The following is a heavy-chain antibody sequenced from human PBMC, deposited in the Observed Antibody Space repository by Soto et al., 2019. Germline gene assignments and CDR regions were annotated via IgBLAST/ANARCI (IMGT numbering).Heavy chain of an antibody. V-gene: IGHV4-59*01. J-gene: IGHJ4*02. CDR3: ARDLGTY. Sequence: SETLSLTCTVSGDSIRTYYWTWILQPPGKGLEWIGYIYHSGGTNYNPSLKSRATISVDTSKNQFSLNLSSVTAADTAVYYCARDLGTYWSQGTLVTVSS. CDR2: IYHSGGT. CDR1: GDSIRTYY. D-gene: IGHD2-21*01.